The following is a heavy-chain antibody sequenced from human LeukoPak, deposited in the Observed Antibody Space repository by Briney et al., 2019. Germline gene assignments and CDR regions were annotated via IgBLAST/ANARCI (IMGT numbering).Heavy chain of an antibody. CDR2: IYYSGST. CDR1: GGSISSGDYY. J-gene: IGHJ4*02. V-gene: IGHV4-30-4*08. Sequence: PSETLSLTCSVSGGSISSGDYYWSWIRQPPGKGLEWIGYIYYSGSTYYNPSLKSRVTISVDTSKNQFSLKLSSVTAADTAVYYCARADGAPQFDYWGQGTLVTVSS. D-gene: IGHD4/OR15-4a*01. CDR3: ARADGAPQFDY.